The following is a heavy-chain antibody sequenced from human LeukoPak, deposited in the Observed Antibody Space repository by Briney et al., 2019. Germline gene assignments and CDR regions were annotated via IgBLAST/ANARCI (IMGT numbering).Heavy chain of an antibody. CDR1: GGSISRSNW. CDR3: VTSYSGTYREWFDP. D-gene: IGHD1-26*01. V-gene: IGHV4-4*02. Sequence: PSGTLSLTCAVSGGSISRSNWWSWVRQPPGKGLEWIGEIYHSGSTNYNPSLKSRLTISVDTSKNQFSLKLSSVTAADTAVYYCVTSYSGTYREWFDPWGQGTLVTVSS. CDR2: IYHSGST. J-gene: IGHJ5*02.